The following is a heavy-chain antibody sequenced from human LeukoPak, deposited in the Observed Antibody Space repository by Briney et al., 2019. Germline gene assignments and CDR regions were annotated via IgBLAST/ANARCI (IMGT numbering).Heavy chain of an antibody. CDR1: GFTFSSYA. Sequence: GGSLRLSCAASGFTFSSYAMSWVRQAPGKGLEGVSGISTSGGSTSYADSVKGRFTISRHNPRNTLYMQMNSLRPEDTAVYYCAIMHRYYDGSGYWVQWGQGTLVTVSS. D-gene: IGHD3-22*01. J-gene: IGHJ4*02. CDR2: ISTSGGST. V-gene: IGHV3-23*01. CDR3: AIMHRYYDGSGYWVQ.